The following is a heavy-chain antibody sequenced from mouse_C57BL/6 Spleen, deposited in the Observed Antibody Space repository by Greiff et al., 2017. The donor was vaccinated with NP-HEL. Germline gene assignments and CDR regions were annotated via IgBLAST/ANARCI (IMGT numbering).Heavy chain of an antibody. Sequence: VQLQQSGPELVKPGASVKISCKASGYTFTDYYMNWVKQSHGKSLEWIGDINPNNGGTSYNQKFKGKATLTVDKSSSTAYMELRSLTSEDSAVYYCASRSYDYDRDYWGQGTTLTVSS. CDR3: ASRSYDYDRDY. V-gene: IGHV1-26*01. CDR1: GYTFTDYY. J-gene: IGHJ2*01. D-gene: IGHD2-4*01. CDR2: INPNNGGT.